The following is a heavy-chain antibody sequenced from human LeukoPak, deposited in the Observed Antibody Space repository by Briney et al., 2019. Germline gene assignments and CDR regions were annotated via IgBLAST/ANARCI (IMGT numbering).Heavy chain of an antibody. Sequence: PGGSLRLSCAASGFTFSSYAMSWVRQAPGKGLEWVSAISGSGGSTYYADSVKGRFTISRDNSKNTLYLQMNSLRAEDTAVYYCAKDRTYSSGWHKFDPWGQGTLVTVSS. CDR3: AKDRTYSSGWHKFDP. D-gene: IGHD6-19*01. J-gene: IGHJ5*02. CDR1: GFTFSSYA. V-gene: IGHV3-23*01. CDR2: ISGSGGST.